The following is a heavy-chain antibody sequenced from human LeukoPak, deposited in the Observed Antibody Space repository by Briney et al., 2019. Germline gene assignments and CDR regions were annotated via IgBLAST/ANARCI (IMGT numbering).Heavy chain of an antibody. J-gene: IGHJ4*02. CDR3: ARGHDSGSGSPLFGSDY. D-gene: IGHD3-3*01. CDR1: GFTFSSYS. V-gene: IGHV3-48*01. CDR2: ISSRRSTI. Sequence: PGGSLTLSCAASGFTFSSYSMNWVRQAPGQGLEGVSYISSRRSTIYYADSVKGRFTSSRDNAKNSLYLQMNSLRADDTAVYYCARGHDSGSGSPLFGSDYWGQGTLVTVSS.